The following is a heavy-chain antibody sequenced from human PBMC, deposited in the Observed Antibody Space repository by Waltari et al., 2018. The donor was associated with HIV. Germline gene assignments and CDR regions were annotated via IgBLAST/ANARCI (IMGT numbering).Heavy chain of an antibody. J-gene: IGHJ4*02. Sequence: ARFTVSRDNSKNTLFLQMDSLRAEDTAVYYCARSQGLIVVIITNFDYWGQGTLVTVSS. CDR3: ARSQGLIVVIITNFDY. V-gene: IGHV3-30*07. D-gene: IGHD3-22*01.